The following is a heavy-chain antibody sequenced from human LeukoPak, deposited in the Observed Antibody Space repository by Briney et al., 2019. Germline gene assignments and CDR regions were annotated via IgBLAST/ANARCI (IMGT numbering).Heavy chain of an antibody. CDR3: ARGGWKRFGYYFDY. D-gene: IGHD3-16*01. V-gene: IGHV3-21*01. J-gene: IGHJ4*02. CDR1: GFTFSSYS. CDR2: ISSSSIYI. Sequence: GGSLRLSCAASGFTFSSYSMNWVRQAPGKGLEWVSSISSSSIYIYYADSVKGRFTISRDSSKNTLYLQMNSLRAEDTAVYYCARGGWKRFGYYFDYWGQGTLVTVSS.